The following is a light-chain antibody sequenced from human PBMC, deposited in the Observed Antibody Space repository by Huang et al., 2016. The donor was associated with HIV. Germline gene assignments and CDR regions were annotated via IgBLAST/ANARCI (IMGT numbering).Light chain of an antibody. CDR3: QQYNNWPRT. CDR2: AAS. Sequence: EIVMTQSPATLSVSPGERATLSCRASQSVSSNLAWYQQKPGQAPRLLISAASTRATGIPASFSGSGSGTEFTLTISSLQSEDFAVYYCQQYNNWPRTFGQGTKVEIK. V-gene: IGKV3-15*01. J-gene: IGKJ1*01. CDR1: QSVSSN.